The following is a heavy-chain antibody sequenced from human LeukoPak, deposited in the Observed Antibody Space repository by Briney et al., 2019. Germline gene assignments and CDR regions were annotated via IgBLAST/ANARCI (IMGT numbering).Heavy chain of an antibody. V-gene: IGHV3-15*01. CDR2: IKSKTDGGKT. J-gene: IGHJ4*02. CDR1: GFTFSNAW. Sequence: GGSLRLSCAASGFTFSNAWMSWVRQAPGKGLEWVCRIKSKTDGGKTDCAAPVKGRFTIYRDESKNTLYLQMNSLKTEDTAVYYCTTDAYYDSSGYLFDCWGQGTLVTVSS. CDR3: TTDAYYDSSGYLFDC. D-gene: IGHD3-22*01.